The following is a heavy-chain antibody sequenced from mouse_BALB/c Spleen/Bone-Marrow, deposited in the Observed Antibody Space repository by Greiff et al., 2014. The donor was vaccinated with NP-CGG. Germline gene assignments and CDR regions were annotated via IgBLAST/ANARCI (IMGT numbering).Heavy chain of an antibody. J-gene: IGHJ3*01. CDR3: ARNWDWVFAY. CDR2: IYPGNNDA. CDR1: GYTLTNYW. D-gene: IGHD4-1*01. V-gene: IGHV1-5*01. Sequence: EVQLVESGTVLARPGASLRMSCKASGYTLTNYWINWIKQRPGQGLEWIGAIYPGNNDAKYTQKFKAKAKLTAVTSTSTADMELSSLTNEDSAVDYCARNWDWVFAYWGQGTLVTVSA.